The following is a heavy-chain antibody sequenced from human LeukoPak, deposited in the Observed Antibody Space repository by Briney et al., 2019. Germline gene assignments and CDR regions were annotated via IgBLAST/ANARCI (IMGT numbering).Heavy chain of an antibody. V-gene: IGHV3-11*01. CDR3: ARVGSSGYPIDY. Sequence: GGSLRLSCAASGFTFSDDYMSWIRQAPGKGLEWVSYISSSGSTINYADSVKGRFTIPRDSAKKSLFLQMNSLRAEDTAVYYCARVGSSGYPIDYWGQGTLVTVSS. D-gene: IGHD3-22*01. J-gene: IGHJ4*02. CDR2: ISSSGSTI. CDR1: GFTFSDDY.